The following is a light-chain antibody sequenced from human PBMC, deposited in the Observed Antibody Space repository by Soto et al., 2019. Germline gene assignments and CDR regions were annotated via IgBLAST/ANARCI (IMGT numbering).Light chain of an antibody. J-gene: IGKJ5*01. CDR3: QLYGDSPIT. CDR2: ASS. CDR1: QSRGSNF. V-gene: IGKV3-20*01. Sequence: ELVLTRSPGTLSLSRGESATVCCKTSQSRGSNFLAGYQRKPGQARRLLIYASSNRATGIPDRFSGSASGTAFTLTINCLEPEDFAVYYCQLYGDSPITFGHGTRLEN.